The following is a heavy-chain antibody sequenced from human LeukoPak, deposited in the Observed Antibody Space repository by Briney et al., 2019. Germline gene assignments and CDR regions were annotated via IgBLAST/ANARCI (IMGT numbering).Heavy chain of an antibody. V-gene: IGHV3-7*01. CDR2: IRQDGSIK. CDR1: GFTFDSYW. Sequence: GGSLRLSCAASGFTFDSYWMTWVRQAPGKGLEWVANIRQDGSIKYYLDSVKGRFTISRDNAMNSLYLQMTSLRAEDTAVYYCARDGEFCSGSSCYDRFDYWGQGTLVTVSS. CDR3: ARDGEFCSGSSCYDRFDY. J-gene: IGHJ4*02. D-gene: IGHD2-2*01.